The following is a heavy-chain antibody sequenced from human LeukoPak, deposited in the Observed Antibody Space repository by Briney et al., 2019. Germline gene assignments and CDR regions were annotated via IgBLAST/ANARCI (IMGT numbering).Heavy chain of an antibody. CDR3: ARAKDYSGYYGAY. D-gene: IGHD4-11*01. Sequence: GGSLRLSCAASGFTFSSYSMSWVRQAPGKGLEWVGFIRSKTYGGTTEYAASVKGRFTISRDDSKSFAYLQMNSLQTEDTAVYYCARAKDYSGYYGAYWGQGTLVTVSS. CDR1: GFTFSSYS. V-gene: IGHV3-49*04. J-gene: IGHJ4*02. CDR2: IRSKTYGGTT.